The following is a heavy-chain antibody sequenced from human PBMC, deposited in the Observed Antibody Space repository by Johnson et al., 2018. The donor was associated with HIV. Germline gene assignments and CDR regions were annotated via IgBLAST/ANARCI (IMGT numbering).Heavy chain of an antibody. CDR2: ISWNGGSI. V-gene: IGHV3-9*01. Sequence: VLLVESGGGLVQPGRSLRLSCAASGFTFDDYAMHWVRQAPGKGLEWVSGISWNGGSIGYADSVKGRFSISRDNAKNSLYLQMNSLRAEDTAVYLCARIRVAVITEVGAFDMWGQGTMVTVSS. D-gene: IGHD3-22*01. CDR1: GFTFDDYA. J-gene: IGHJ3*02. CDR3: ARIRVAVITEVGAFDM.